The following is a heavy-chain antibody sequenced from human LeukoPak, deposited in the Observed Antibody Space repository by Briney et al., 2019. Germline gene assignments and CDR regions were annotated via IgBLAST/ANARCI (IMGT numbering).Heavy chain of an antibody. CDR1: GYTFTSYG. CDR2: TSAYNGNT. V-gene: IGHV1-18*01. J-gene: IGHJ4*02. Sequence: GASVKVSCKASGYTFTSYGISWVRQAPGQGLEWMGWTSAYNGNTNYAQNFQGRVTMTTDTSTTTASMELRSLTSDDTAVYYCVRPRRSGSYDYWGQGTLVTVSS. CDR3: VRPRRSGSYDY. D-gene: IGHD1-26*01.